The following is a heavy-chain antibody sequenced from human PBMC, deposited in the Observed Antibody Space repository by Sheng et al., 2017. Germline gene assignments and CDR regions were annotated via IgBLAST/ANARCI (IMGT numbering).Heavy chain of an antibody. Sequence: QVQLVQSGAEMKKPGSSVKVSCKASGGTFSSSGVSWVRQAPGQGLEWMGGSIPLLGMTNYAQKFQGRITLTADTSANTAYMELSSLRSEDTAVYYCAKAFSGDFWNGHYLDNWGQGTLVTVSS. CDR2: SIPLLGMT. J-gene: IGHJ4*02. D-gene: IGHD3-3*01. V-gene: IGHV1-69*04. CDR3: AKAFSGDFWNGHYLDN. CDR1: GGTFSSSG.